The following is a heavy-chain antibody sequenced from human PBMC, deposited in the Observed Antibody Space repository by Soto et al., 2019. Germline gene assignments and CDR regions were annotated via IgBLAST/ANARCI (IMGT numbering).Heavy chain of an antibody. D-gene: IGHD3-16*01. CDR1: GFIFSNYW. J-gene: IGHJ3*02. CDR2: IKQDGSEK. CDR3: ARERVMRFRFITPDAFDI. V-gene: IGHV3-7*01. Sequence: GGSLRLSCAASGFIFSNYWMTWVRQAPGKGLEWVANIKQDGSEKDYVDSVKGRFTISRDNAKNSLYLQMNSLRVEDTAVYYCARERVMRFRFITPDAFDIWGQGTMVTVSS.